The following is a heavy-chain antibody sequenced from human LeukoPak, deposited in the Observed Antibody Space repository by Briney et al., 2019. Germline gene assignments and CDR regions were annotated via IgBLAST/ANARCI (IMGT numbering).Heavy chain of an antibody. D-gene: IGHD2-2*01. J-gene: IGHJ6*02. Sequence: GASVKVSCKASGYTFTSYGISWVRQAPGQGLEWMGWISSYNGNTNYAQKLQGRVTMSTDTSTGTAYMELRSLRSDDTAVYYCARTVVVSGAYFYYGLDSWGQGTSVTVSS. V-gene: IGHV1-18*01. CDR1: GYTFTSYG. CDR3: ARTVVVSGAYFYYGLDS. CDR2: ISSYNGNT.